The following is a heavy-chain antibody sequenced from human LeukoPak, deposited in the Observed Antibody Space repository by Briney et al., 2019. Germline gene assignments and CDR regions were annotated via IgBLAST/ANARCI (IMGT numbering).Heavy chain of an antibody. Sequence: GGSLRLSCEASGLTFGSHAMYWVRQAPGKGLEWVAGIFGSGGSPHYADPVKGRFTICRDNSRNTVHLQINSLRAEENAVYYCGETTVGYSSGQKPAWPVDYWGQGTLVTVSS. CDR2: IFGSGGSP. CDR1: GLTFGSHA. J-gene: IGHJ4*02. CDR3: GETTVGYSSGQKPAWPVDY. V-gene: IGHV3-23*01. D-gene: IGHD5-18*01.